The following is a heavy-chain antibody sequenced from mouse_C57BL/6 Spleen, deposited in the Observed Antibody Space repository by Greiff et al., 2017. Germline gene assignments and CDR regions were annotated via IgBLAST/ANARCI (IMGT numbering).Heavy chain of an antibody. CDR3: ARILNYAMDY. CDR1: GYTFTSYW. Sequence: QVQLQQSGAELVMPGASVKLSCKASGYTFTSYWMHWVKQRPGQGLEWIGEIDPSDSYTNYNQKFKSKSTLTVDISSSTAYMQLSSLTSEDSAVYYCARILNYAMDYWGQGTSVTVSS. CDR2: IDPSDSYT. V-gene: IGHV1-69*01. J-gene: IGHJ4*01.